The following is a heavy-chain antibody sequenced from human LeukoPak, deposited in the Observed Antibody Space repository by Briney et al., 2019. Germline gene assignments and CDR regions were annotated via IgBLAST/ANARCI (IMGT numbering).Heavy chain of an antibody. CDR3: ARGRGYCSSTSCPAYSTYYYYYGMDV. D-gene: IGHD2-2*01. J-gene: IGHJ6*02. Sequence: PSETLSLTCAVYGGSFSGYYWSWIRQPPGKGLEWIGEINHSGSTNYNPSLKSRVTISVDTSKNQCSLKLSSVTAADTAVYYCARGRGYCSSTSCPAYSTYYYYYGMDVWGQGTTVTVSS. V-gene: IGHV4-34*01. CDR2: INHSGST. CDR1: GGSFSGYY.